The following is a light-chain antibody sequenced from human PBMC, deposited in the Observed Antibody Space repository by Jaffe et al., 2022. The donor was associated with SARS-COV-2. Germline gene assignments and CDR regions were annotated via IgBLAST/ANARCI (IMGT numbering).Light chain of an antibody. V-gene: IGLV2-14*03. J-gene: IGLJ1*01. CDR3: SSDTRSGPSYV. Sequence: QSPLTQPASVSGSPGQSITISCTGTSSDVGDYNYVSWYQHHPGKAPKLMIFDVSKRPSGVPDRFSGSKSGYTASLTISGLQAEDEGDYYCSSDTRSGPSYVFGTGTKVTVL. CDR1: SSDVGDYNY. CDR2: DVS.